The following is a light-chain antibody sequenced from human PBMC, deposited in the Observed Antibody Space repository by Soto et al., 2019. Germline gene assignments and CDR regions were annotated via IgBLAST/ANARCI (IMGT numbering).Light chain of an antibody. Sequence: EIVLTQSPGTLSLSPGERATLSCRASQTVSNNYLAWFQQKPGQAPRLLMCAVSSRATGIPDRFSGSVSGTDFTLTISRLEPEDFAVYYCQQYGASPYTFGQGTKLEIK. J-gene: IGKJ2*01. CDR1: QTVSNNY. CDR3: QQYGASPYT. V-gene: IGKV3-20*01. CDR2: AVS.